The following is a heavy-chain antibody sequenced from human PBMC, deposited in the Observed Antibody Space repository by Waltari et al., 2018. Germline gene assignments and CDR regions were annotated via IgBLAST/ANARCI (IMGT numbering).Heavy chain of an antibody. CDR1: VLCVSSNY. D-gene: IGHD3-3*01. J-gene: IGHJ4*02. CDR2: FYNGDST. Sequence: EVQLVESGGGLLQPGESLRLSCAASVLCVSSNYMSGVRQAPGKGLEWVSVFYNGDSTHYADSVEGRFTISRDNSKNTLYLQMNSLRGEDTAVYYCAKGEEWPTVVRHWGQGTLVTVSS. CDR3: AKGEEWPTVVRH. V-gene: IGHV3-53*01.